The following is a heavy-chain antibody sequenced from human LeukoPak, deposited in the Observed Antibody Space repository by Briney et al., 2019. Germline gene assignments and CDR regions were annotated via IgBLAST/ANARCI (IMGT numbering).Heavy chain of an antibody. CDR3: AREGNGSYYDY. D-gene: IGHD4-23*01. CDR1: GGSISNYY. J-gene: IGHJ4*02. CDR2: IYYSGST. Sequence: PSETLSLTCTVSGGSISNYYWSWIRQPPGKGLEWIGYIYYSGSTNYNPSLKSRVTISLDTSKNQFSLKLSSVTAADTAVYYCAREGNGSYYDYWGREPWSPSPQ. V-gene: IGHV4-59*01.